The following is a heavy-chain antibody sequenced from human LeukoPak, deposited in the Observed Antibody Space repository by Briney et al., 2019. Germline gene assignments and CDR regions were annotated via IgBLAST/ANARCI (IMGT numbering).Heavy chain of an antibody. CDR1: GGSFSGYY. Sequence: PSETLSLTCAVYGGSFSGYYWSWIRQPPGKGLEWIGEINHSGSTNYNPSLKSRVTISVDTSKNQFSLKLSSVTAADTAVYYCARRGIAVAGTDALYYFDYWGQGTLVTVSS. CDR2: INHSGST. V-gene: IGHV4-34*01. D-gene: IGHD6-19*01. CDR3: ARRGIAVAGTDALYYFDY. J-gene: IGHJ4*02.